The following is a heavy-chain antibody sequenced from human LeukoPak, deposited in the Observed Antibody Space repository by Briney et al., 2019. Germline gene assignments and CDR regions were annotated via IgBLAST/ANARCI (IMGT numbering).Heavy chain of an antibody. J-gene: IGHJ1*01. D-gene: IGHD4-23*01. CDR1: GGTFSSYA. Sequence: GSSVKVSCKASGGTFSSYAISWVRQAPGQGLEWMGGIIPIFGTTNYARKFRGRVTLTADKSTRTAYMELSSLRSEDTAVYYCARGDSVPLGGGNLLRVLYFHDWGQGTLVAVSS. V-gene: IGHV1-69*06. CDR3: ARGDSVPLGGGNLLRVLYFHD. CDR2: IIPIFGTT.